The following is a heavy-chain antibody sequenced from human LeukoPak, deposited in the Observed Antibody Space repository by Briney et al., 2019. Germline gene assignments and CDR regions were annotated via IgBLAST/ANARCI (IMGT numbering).Heavy chain of an antibody. CDR1: GDSFRSYG. V-gene: IGHV1-69*13. J-gene: IGHJ4*02. Sequence: SVKVSCKASGDSFRSYGFNWVRQAPGQGLEWMGGIIPILETTNYAQKFQGRVTITADESTSTAYMELNSLRSEDTALYYCATATLPFRHYFDRWGQGTLVTVSS. CDR2: IIPILETT. CDR3: ATATLPFRHYFDR.